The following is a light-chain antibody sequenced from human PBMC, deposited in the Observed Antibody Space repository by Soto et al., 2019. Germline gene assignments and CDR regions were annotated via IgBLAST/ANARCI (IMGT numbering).Light chain of an antibody. V-gene: IGKV1-5*03. Sequence: DIQMTQSPSTLSASVGDRVTITCRASQSISSWLAWYQQKPGKAPKLLIYKASSIEIGVPSRFSGSGSGTEFTLTISSLQPDDFATYYCQQYNSYSRTFGQGTKLEIK. CDR2: KAS. CDR1: QSISSW. CDR3: QQYNSYSRT. J-gene: IGKJ2*01.